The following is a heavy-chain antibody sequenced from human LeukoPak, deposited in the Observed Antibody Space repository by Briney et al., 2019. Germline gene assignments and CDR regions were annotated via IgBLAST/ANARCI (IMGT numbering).Heavy chain of an antibody. V-gene: IGHV1-3*01. CDR3: ARDHYYGSGSYYPYYFDY. CDR1: GYTFTSYA. J-gene: IGHJ4*02. D-gene: IGHD3-10*01. Sequence: GASVKVSCKASGYTFTSYAIHWVRQAPGQRLEWMGWINAGNGNTQYSQKFQGRVTITRDTSASTAYMELSSLRSEDTAVYYCARDHYYGSGSYYPYYFDYWGQGTLVTVSS. CDR2: INAGNGNT.